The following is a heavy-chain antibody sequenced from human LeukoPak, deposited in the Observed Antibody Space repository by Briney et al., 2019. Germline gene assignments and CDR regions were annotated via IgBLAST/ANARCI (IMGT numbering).Heavy chain of an antibody. D-gene: IGHD3-22*01. CDR1: GGSISSGSYY. CDR2: IYTSGST. V-gene: IGHV4-61*02. J-gene: IGHJ4*02. CDR3: ASYYYDSSGYYLPFDH. Sequence: SETLSLTCTVSGGSISSGSYYWSWIRQPAGKGLEWIGRIYTSGSTNYNPSLKSRVTISVDTSKNQFSLKLSSVTAADTAVYYCASYYYDSSGYYLPFDHWGQGILVTVSS.